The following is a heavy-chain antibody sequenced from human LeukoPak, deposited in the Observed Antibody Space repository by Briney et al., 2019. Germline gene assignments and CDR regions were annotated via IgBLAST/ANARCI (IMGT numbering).Heavy chain of an antibody. CDR1: GGSSSGYY. Sequence: PSETLSLTCAVYGGSSSGYYWSWIRQPPGKGLEWIGEINHSGSTNYNPSLKSRVTISVDTSKNQFSLKLSSVTAADTAVYYCASEPYCSSTSCYNYYYYGMDVWGQGTTVTVCS. D-gene: IGHD2-2*02. CDR2: INHSGST. V-gene: IGHV4-34*01. J-gene: IGHJ6*02. CDR3: ASEPYCSSTSCYNYYYYGMDV.